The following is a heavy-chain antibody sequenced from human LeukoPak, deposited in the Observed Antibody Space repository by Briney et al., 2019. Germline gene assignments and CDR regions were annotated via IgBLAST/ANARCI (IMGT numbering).Heavy chain of an antibody. Sequence: SETLSPTCAVSGYSISSGYYWGWIRQPPGKGLEWIGSIYHSGSTYYNPSLKSRVTISVDTSKNQFSLKLSSVTAADTAVYYCARTKHYDILTGLDAFDIWGQGTMVTVSS. D-gene: IGHD3-9*01. CDR2: IYHSGST. CDR1: GYSISSGYY. CDR3: ARTKHYDILTGLDAFDI. J-gene: IGHJ3*02. V-gene: IGHV4-38-2*01.